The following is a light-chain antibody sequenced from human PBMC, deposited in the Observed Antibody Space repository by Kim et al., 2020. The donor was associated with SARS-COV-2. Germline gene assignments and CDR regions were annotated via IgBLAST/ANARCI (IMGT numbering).Light chain of an antibody. J-gene: IGKJ1*01. CDR3: QQYSTYPWT. CDR2: GAS. V-gene: IGKV1D-16*01. Sequence: DILMTQSPSTLSASAGDRVTITCRASQDISSCLAWYQQKPGRAPKRLIYGASSLQSGVPSRFSGSGSGTDFTLTISSLQPEDFAAYYCQQYSTYPWTFGQGTKVDIK. CDR1: QDISSC.